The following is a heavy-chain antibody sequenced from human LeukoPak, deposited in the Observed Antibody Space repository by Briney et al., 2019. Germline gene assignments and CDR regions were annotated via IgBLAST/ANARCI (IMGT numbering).Heavy chain of an antibody. V-gene: IGHV4-39*01. D-gene: IGHD2-15*01. CDR1: GGSISSSSYY. J-gene: IGHJ6*03. Sequence: SETLSLTCTVSGGSISSSSYYWGWIRQPPGKGLEWIGSIYYSGSTYYNPSLKSRVTISADTSKNQFSLKLNSVTAADTAVYYCASFYCSGGSCYQYFSYYYMDVWGKGTTVTISS. CDR3: ASFYCSGGSCYQYFSYYYMDV. CDR2: IYYSGST.